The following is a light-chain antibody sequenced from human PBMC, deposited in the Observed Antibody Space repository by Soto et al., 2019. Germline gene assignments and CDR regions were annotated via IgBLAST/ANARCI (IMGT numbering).Light chain of an antibody. J-gene: IGKJ2*01. CDR3: HQYGSSHT. CDR2: GAS. Sequence: EIVLTQSPGTLSLSPGERATLSCRASQSVSSSYLAWYQQTPGQAPRLLIYGASSRATGIPDRFSGSGSGTDFTLTSSRLEPEDVALYYCHQYGSSHTFGQGTKLEIK. CDR1: QSVSSSY. V-gene: IGKV3-20*01.